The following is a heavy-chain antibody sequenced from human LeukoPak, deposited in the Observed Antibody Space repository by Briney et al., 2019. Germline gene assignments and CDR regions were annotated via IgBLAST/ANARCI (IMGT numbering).Heavy chain of an antibody. V-gene: IGHV4-59*01. Sequence: SETLSLTCAVSGGSFSSYYWSWIRQPPGKGLEWIGYIYYSGSTTYNPSPKSRVTISVDTYKNQFSLKLSAVTAADRAVYCCARFSRAAGGSQRYFDCWRQATLVSVRS. D-gene: IGHD6-13*01. J-gene: IGHJ4*02. CDR2: IYYSGST. CDR1: GGSFSSYY. CDR3: ARFSRAAGGSQRYFDC.